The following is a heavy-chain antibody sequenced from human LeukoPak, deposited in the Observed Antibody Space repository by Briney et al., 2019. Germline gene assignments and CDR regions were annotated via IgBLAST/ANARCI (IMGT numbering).Heavy chain of an antibody. Sequence: GGSLRLSCAASGFTFSNAWMSCVRQAPGKGLEWVGRIKSKTDGGTTDYAAPVKGRFTISRDDSKNTLYLQMNSLKTEDTAVYYCTTDRGYRDWLLPYYFDYWGQGTLVTVSS. V-gene: IGHV3-15*01. CDR2: IKSKTDGGTT. CDR1: GFTFSNAW. J-gene: IGHJ4*02. D-gene: IGHD3/OR15-3a*01. CDR3: TTDRGYRDWLLPYYFDY.